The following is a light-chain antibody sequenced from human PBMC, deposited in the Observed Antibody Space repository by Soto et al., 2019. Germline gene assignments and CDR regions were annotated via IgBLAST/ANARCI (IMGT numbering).Light chain of an antibody. Sequence: EIVLTQSPSTLSSSPGERATLSCRASQSVSSTYLACYQQTPGPAPRLLFYGASSRATGIPDRFNGSGSGTEFPLTISRLEPEDFAVYYCQQYGSRPWTFGQGTKVDIK. J-gene: IGKJ1*01. CDR2: GAS. CDR3: QQYGSRPWT. V-gene: IGKV3-20*01. CDR1: QSVSSTY.